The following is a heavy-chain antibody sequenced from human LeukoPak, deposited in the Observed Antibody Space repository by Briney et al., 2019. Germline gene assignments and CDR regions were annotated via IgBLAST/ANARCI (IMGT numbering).Heavy chain of an antibody. CDR2: IYYSGST. CDR1: GGSISSSSYY. D-gene: IGHD2-21*02. CDR3: ARGIIVVVTAGGLFDI. V-gene: IGHV4-39*07. Sequence: PSETLSLTCTVSGGSISSSSYYWGWIRQPPGKGLEWIGSIYYSGSTYYNPSLKSRVTISVDTSKNQFSLKLSSVTAADTAVYYCARGIIVVVTAGGLFDIWGQGTMVTVSS. J-gene: IGHJ3*02.